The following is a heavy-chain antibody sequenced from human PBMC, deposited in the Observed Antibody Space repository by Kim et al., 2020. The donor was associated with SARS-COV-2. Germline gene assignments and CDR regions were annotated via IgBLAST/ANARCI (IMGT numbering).Heavy chain of an antibody. CDR3: AKAFTGSGRFFDC. D-gene: IGHD2-15*01. CDR1: GFTFSNSA. J-gene: IGHJ5*01. CDR2: ISGRGDKT. V-gene: IGHV3-23*01. Sequence: GGSLRLSCAASGFTFSNSAVSWVRQAPGKGLEWVSVISGRGDKTYYGDSVKGRFTISRDNSKNTLYLQVNSLRAEDSALYYCAKAFTGSGRFFDCWC.